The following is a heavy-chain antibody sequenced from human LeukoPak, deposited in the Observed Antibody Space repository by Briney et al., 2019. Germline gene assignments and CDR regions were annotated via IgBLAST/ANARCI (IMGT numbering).Heavy chain of an antibody. CDR3: ASYCSGGSCYVGGY. Sequence: PGGSLRLSCAASGFAFSSYSMNWVRQAPGKGLEWVSSISSSSSYIYYADSVKGPFTISRDNAKNSLYLQMNSLRAEDTAVYYCASYCSGGSCYVGGYWGQGTLVTVSS. CDR1: GFAFSSYS. D-gene: IGHD2-15*01. V-gene: IGHV3-21*01. CDR2: ISSSSSYI. J-gene: IGHJ4*02.